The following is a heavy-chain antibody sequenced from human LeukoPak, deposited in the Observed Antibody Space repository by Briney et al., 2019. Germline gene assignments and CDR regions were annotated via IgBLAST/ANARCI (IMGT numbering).Heavy chain of an antibody. V-gene: IGHV3-48*03. CDR2: ISSSGSTI. CDR1: GISVSSNY. CDR3: AELGITMIGGV. J-gene: IGHJ6*04. D-gene: IGHD3-10*02. Sequence: GGSLRLSCAASGISVSSNYMNWVRQAPGKGLEWVSYISSSGSTIYYADSVKGRFTISRDNAKNSLYLQMNSLRAEDTAVYYCAELGITMIGGVWGKGTTVTISS.